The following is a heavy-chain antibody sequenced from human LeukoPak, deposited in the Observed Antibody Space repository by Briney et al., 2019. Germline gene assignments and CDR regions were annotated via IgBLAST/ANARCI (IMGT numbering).Heavy chain of an antibody. CDR1: GVSFSGYY. V-gene: IGHV4-34*01. Sequence: SETLSLTCAVYGVSFSGYYWSWVRQPPGKGLEWVGEINHSGSTNYTPSLKSRVTIPVDTSKNQFSLKLSSVTAAATAVYYCARGRPNGMDVWGQGTTVTVSS. CDR2: INHSGST. D-gene: IGHD6-6*01. CDR3: ARGRPNGMDV. J-gene: IGHJ6*02.